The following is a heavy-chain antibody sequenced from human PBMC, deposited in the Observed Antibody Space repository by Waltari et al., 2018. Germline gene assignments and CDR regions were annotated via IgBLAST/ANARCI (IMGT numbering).Heavy chain of an antibody. V-gene: IGHV4-59*08. CDR2: VYWTGST. D-gene: IGHD3-10*01. CDR1: GGSISSYY. J-gene: IGHJ4*02. Sequence: QVQVQVSGPGQMRPSETLSLSYTVAGGSISSYYRGGIRQPPGKGLEWIGYVYWTGSTNYNPSSKSRVSRSVDSSMGPFPLKPSSVTAADTAVSYCARLYYDSGSYYSDSWGQGTLVTVSS. CDR3: ARLYYDSGSYYSDS.